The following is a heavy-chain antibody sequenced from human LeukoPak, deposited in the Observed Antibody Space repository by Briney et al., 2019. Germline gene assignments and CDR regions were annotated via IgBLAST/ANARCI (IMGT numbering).Heavy chain of an antibody. CDR2: IRYDGSNK. Sequence: GGSLRHSCAASGFTFSSYGVHWVRQAPGKGLEWVAFIRYDGSNKYYADSVKGRFTISRDNSKNTLYLQMNSLRAEDTAVYYCAKDLLGYCSGGSCYSLGYWGQGTLVTVSS. V-gene: IGHV3-30*02. CDR3: AKDLLGYCSGGSCYSLGY. J-gene: IGHJ4*02. D-gene: IGHD2-15*01. CDR1: GFTFSSYG.